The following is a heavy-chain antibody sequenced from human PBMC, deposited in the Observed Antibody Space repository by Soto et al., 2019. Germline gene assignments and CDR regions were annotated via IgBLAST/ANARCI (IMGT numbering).Heavy chain of an antibody. Sequence: SVKVSCKASGGTFSSYAISWVRQAPGQGLEWMGGIIPIFGTANYAQKFQGRVMITADESTSTAYMELSSLRSEDTAVYYCARPKTVYSSGWNYGMDVWGQGTTVTVSS. V-gene: IGHV1-69*13. CDR2: IIPIFGTA. D-gene: IGHD6-19*01. CDR1: GGTFSSYA. CDR3: ARPKTVYSSGWNYGMDV. J-gene: IGHJ6*02.